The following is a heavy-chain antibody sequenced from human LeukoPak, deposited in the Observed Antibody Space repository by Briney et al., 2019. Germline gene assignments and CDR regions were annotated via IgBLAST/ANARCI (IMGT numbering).Heavy chain of an antibody. D-gene: IGHD6-19*01. J-gene: IGHJ4*02. CDR2: ISSSSSYI. V-gene: IGHV3-21*01. CDR1: GFTFSSYS. Sequence: NPGGSPRLSCAASGFTFSSYSMNWVRQAPGKGLEWVSSISSSSSYIYYADSVKGRFTISRDNVKNLLYLQMNSLRAEDTAVYYCARVQRGIAVALDYWGQGTLATVSS. CDR3: ARVQRGIAVALDY.